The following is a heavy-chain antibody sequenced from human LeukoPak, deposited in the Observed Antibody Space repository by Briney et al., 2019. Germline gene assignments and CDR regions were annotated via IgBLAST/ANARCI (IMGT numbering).Heavy chain of an antibody. J-gene: IGHJ5*02. CDR1: GFTFDGYV. CDR2: ISGDGSGT. CDR3: ATQNPPGSGYYDTYNWFDP. Sequence: GGSLRLSCTASGFTFDGYVMHWVRQAPGKGLEWVSLISGDGSGTYYADSVKGRFTISRDNSKNSLFLHMSALRAEDTALYYCATQNPPGSGYYDTYNWFDPWGQGTLVTVAS. D-gene: IGHD5-12*01. V-gene: IGHV3-43*02.